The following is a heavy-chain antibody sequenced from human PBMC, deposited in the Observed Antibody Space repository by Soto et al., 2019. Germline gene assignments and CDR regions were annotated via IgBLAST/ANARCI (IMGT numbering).Heavy chain of an antibody. CDR1: GYTLTNCD. V-gene: IGHV1-46*01. D-gene: IGHD1-7*01. CDR2: FNPRGGST. Sequence: ASVKVSCKASGYTLTNCDMHWVRQAPGQGLEWMGIFNPRGGSTSLAQKFQGRVTMTWDTSTTTVYMEVSSLRSEDTAVYYCVRGATAVELPYDYWGQGTLVTVSS. J-gene: IGHJ4*02. CDR3: VRGATAVELPYDY.